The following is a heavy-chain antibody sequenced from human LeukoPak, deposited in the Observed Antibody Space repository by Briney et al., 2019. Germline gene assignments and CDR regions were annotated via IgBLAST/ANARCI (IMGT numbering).Heavy chain of an antibody. CDR1: GFTFSSYG. Sequence: PGGSLRLSCAASGFTFSSYGMHWVRQAPGKGLEWVAFIRYDGSNKYYADSVKGRFTISRDNSKNTLYLQMNSLRAEDTAVYYCAKDSKIYCSGGSCYFTTYYYDSSGYLDYWGQGTLVTVSS. CDR3: AKDSKIYCSGGSCYFTTYYYDSSGYLDY. V-gene: IGHV3-30*02. J-gene: IGHJ4*02. D-gene: IGHD2-15*01. CDR2: IRYDGSNK.